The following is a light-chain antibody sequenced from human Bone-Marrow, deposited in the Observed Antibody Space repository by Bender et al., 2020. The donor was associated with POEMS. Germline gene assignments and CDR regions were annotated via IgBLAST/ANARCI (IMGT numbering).Light chain of an antibody. CDR3: SSYAGTNNL. CDR1: SSDVGGYNY. CDR2: DVY. Sequence: QSALTQPASVSGSPGQSISISCTGTSSDVGGYNYVSWYQHHPGKAPKLIIYDVYSRPSGISNRFSGSRSGNTASLTISGLQAEDEADYYCSSYAGTNNLFGGGTKLTVL. V-gene: IGLV2-14*01. J-gene: IGLJ2*01.